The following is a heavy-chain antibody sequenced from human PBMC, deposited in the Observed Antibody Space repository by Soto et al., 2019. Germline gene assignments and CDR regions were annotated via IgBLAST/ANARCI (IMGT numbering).Heavy chain of an antibody. J-gene: IGHJ2*01. CDR1: GGSIRGSDYS. Sequence: SETLSLTCAVSGGSIRGSDYSWSWIRQPPGKGLEYIGFIYRSGSTDYNASLKSRVTISVDWSKKQFSLKMTSVTAADTAVYYCARISIASYWYFDLWGRGTLVTVSS. CDR2: IYRSGST. D-gene: IGHD6-6*01. V-gene: IGHV4-30-2*01. CDR3: ARISIASYWYFDL.